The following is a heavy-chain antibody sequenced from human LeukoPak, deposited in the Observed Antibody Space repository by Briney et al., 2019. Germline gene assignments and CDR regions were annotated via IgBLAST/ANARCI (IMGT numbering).Heavy chain of an antibody. Sequence: GGSLRLSCAASGFTFSSYAMSWVRQAPGKGLEWVSAISGSGGSTYYAESVKGRFTISRDNSKNTLYLQMNSLRAEDTAVYYCAKDLGLSRQWLVTWFDPWGQGTLVTVSS. CDR2: ISGSGGST. CDR3: AKDLGLSRQWLVTWFDP. D-gene: IGHD6-19*01. V-gene: IGHV3-23*01. CDR1: GFTFSSYA. J-gene: IGHJ5*02.